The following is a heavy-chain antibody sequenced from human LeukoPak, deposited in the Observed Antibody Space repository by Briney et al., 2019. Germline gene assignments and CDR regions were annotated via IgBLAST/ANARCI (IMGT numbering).Heavy chain of an antibody. Sequence: SETLSLTCTVSGGSISSSSYYWGWIRQPPGKGLEWIGSIYYSGSTYYNPSLKSRVTISVDTSKNQFSLKLSSVTAADTAVYYCARHYYGSGSLDSASYYYYYMDVWGKGTTVTISS. J-gene: IGHJ6*03. CDR3: ARHYYGSGSLDSASYYYYYMDV. D-gene: IGHD3-10*01. CDR1: GGSISSSSYY. V-gene: IGHV4-39*01. CDR2: IYYSGST.